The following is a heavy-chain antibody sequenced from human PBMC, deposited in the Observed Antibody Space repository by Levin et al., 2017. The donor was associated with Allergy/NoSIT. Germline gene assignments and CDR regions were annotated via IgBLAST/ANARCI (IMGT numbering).Heavy chain of an antibody. CDR2: VYHSGST. D-gene: IGHD5-24*01. J-gene: IGHJ4*02. Sequence: SETLSLTCTVSGASTSNHYWSWIRQPPGKGLEWIGYVYHSGSTDYNSSLKSRVTISIDMSKNQFSLHLTSVTAADTAMYYCARHVVGDGYNYWGPGTLVTVSS. V-gene: IGHV4-59*08. CDR3: ARHVVGDGYNY. CDR1: GASTSNHY.